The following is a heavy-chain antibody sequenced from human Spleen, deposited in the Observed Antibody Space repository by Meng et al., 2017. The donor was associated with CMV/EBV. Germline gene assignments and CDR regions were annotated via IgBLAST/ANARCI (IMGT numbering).Heavy chain of an antibody. Sequence: GGSLRLSCSVSGFAVNKKYMSWVRQAPGKGLEWVSVVYSGGSTYYADSVKGRFTISRDNSRNTLYLQMNSLRAEDTAVYYCARFSLTSWFDPWGQGTLVTVSS. CDR3: ARFSLTSWFDP. D-gene: IGHD3-16*01. J-gene: IGHJ5*02. CDR1: GFAVNKKY. V-gene: IGHV3-53*01. CDR2: VYSGGST.